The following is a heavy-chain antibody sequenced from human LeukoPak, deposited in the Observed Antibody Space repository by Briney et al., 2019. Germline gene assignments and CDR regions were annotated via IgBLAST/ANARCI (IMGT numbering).Heavy chain of an antibody. Sequence: SVKVSCKASGGTFSSYAISGVRQAPGQGLEWMGRIIPIFGTANYAQKFQGRVTITTDESTSTAYMELSSLRSEDTAVYYCASRRYYDFWSGYYPRYYYYMDVWGKGTTVTVSS. V-gene: IGHV1-69*05. CDR3: ASRRYYDFWSGYYPRYYYYMDV. CDR2: IIPIFGTA. J-gene: IGHJ6*03. CDR1: GGTFSSYA. D-gene: IGHD3-3*01.